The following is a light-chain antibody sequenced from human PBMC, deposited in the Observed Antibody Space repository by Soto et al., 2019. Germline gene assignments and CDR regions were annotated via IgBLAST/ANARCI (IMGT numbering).Light chain of an antibody. CDR2: EVN. V-gene: IGLV2-23*02. Sequence: QSALTQPASVSGSPGQSITISCTGTSSDIGTYNLVSWYQQHPGKAPKLMIYEVNKRPSGVSDRFSGSKSGNTVSLTISGLQAEDEADYYCCSYAGSSTLYVFGTGTKLTVL. CDR3: CSYAGSSTLYV. CDR1: SSDIGTYNL. J-gene: IGLJ1*01.